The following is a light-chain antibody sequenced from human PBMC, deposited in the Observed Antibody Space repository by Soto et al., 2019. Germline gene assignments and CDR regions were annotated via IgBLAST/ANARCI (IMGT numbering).Light chain of an antibody. J-gene: IGKJ1*01. CDR3: QQYISTRT. V-gene: IGKV1-5*03. Sequence: DVQMTQSPSTLSASIGDRVTITCRAGQNIRGWLAWYQQKPGRAPKLLIYGQSTLESGVPSRLSVTGYGTEFTLIISSLQHDDSATYYCQQYISTRTFGQGTKVELK. CDR2: GQS. CDR1: QNIRGW.